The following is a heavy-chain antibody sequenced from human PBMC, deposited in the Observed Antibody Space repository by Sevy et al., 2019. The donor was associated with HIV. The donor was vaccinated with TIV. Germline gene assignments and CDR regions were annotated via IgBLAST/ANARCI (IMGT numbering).Heavy chain of an antibody. CDR2: ISSSSTI. J-gene: IGHJ6*03. D-gene: IGHD3-3*01. Sequence: GGSLRLSCAASGFTFSSYSMNWVRQAPGKGLEWVSYISSSSTIYYADSVKGRFTISRDNAKNSLYLQMNSLRDEDTAVYYCARDGSTIFGVVDYYYMDVWGKGTTVTVSS. V-gene: IGHV3-48*02. CDR1: GFTFSSYS. CDR3: ARDGSTIFGVVDYYYMDV.